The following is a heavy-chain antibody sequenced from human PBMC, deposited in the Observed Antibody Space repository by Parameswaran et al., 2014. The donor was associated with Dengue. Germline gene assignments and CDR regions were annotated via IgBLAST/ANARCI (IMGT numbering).Heavy chain of an antibody. D-gene: IGHD3-10*01. CDR3: AGVPLVMVRGANSYGLDV. J-gene: IGHJ6*02. V-gene: IGHV4-59*01. Sequence: WIRQPPGKGLEWIGYIHYSGITNYNPSLKSRLSMSVDTSKNQFSLKLSSVTAADTAVYYCAGVPLVMVRGANSYGLDVWGQGTTVTVSS. CDR2: IHYSGIT.